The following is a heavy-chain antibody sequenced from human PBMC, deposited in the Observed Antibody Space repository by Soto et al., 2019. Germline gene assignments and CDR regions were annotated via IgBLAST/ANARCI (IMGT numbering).Heavy chain of an antibody. V-gene: IGHV5-51*01. Sequence: PGESLKISCKGSGYTFSDYWIGWVRQMPGKGLEWMGIMYPGDSDTRYSPSFQGQVTISADKSISTAYLQWSSLKASDTAMYYCARVPPGRNGHNQFDDWGQGTLVTVYS. CDR3: ARVPPGRNGHNQFDD. D-gene: IGHD2-15*01. CDR2: MYPGDSDT. J-gene: IGHJ4*02. CDR1: GYTFSDYW.